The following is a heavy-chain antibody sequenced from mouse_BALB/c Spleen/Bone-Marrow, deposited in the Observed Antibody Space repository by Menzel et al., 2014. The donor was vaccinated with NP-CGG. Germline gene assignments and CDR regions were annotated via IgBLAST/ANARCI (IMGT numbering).Heavy chain of an antibody. CDR3: ARDYYGSSDY. V-gene: IGHV5-6-3*01. CDR2: INSNGGST. Sequence: EVQLVESGGGLVQPGGSLKLSCAASGFTFSSYGMSWVRQTPDKRLELVATINSNGGSTYYPDSVKGRFTISRDNAKNTLYLRMSSLRSEDTAMYYCARDYYGSSDYWGQGTTLTVSS. D-gene: IGHD1-1*01. J-gene: IGHJ2*01. CDR1: GFTFSSYG.